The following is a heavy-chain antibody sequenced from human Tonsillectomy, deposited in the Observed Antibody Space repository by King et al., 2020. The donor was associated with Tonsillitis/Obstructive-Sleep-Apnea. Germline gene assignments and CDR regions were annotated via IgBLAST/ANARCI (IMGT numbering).Heavy chain of an antibody. CDR1: GFSFSTYV. D-gene: IGHD2-2*01. V-gene: IGHV3-23*04. J-gene: IGHJ4*02. CDR3: AKRGGEITCTPTSCYYFDS. CDR2: ITGSGGST. Sequence: VQLVESGGGLVQPGGSLRLSCAASGFSFSTYVMSWVRQAPGKGLEWVSGITGSGGSTSYADSVKGRFTISRDNSKNTLYLQINSLRAADTAIYYCAKRGGEITCTPTSCYYFDSWGQGTLVTVSS.